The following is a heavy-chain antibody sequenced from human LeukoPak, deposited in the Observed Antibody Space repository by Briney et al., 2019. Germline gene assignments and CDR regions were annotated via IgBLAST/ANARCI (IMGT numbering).Heavy chain of an antibody. CDR3: ARDMLYCSSTSCFLGYYYYMDV. D-gene: IGHD2-2*01. J-gene: IGHJ6*03. CDR2: IIPIFGTA. CDR1: GGTFSSYA. V-gene: IGHV1-69*06. Sequence: SVKVSCKASGGTFSSYAISWVRQAPGQGLEWMGGIIPIFGTANYAQKFQGRVTITADKSTSTAYMELSSLRSDDTAVYYCARDMLYCSSTSCFLGYYYYMDVWGKGTTVTVSS.